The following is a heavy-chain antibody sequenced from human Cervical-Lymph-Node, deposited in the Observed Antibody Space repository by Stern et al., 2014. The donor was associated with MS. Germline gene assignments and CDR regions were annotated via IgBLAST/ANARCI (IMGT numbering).Heavy chain of an antibody. CDR2: ISYDGNHK. J-gene: IGHJ4*02. Sequence: VHLVESGGAVVRPGRSLRLSCAASGFTFSSYGMHWVRQAPGKGLEWGTVISYDGNHKYYAASVKGRFTISRDNSKNTLHLQMNSVTPDDTAIYYCARDYEDTSMLFDHWGQGTLVTVSS. CDR1: GFTFSSYG. D-gene: IGHD2-8*01. CDR3: ARDYEDTSMLFDH. V-gene: IGHV3-30*03.